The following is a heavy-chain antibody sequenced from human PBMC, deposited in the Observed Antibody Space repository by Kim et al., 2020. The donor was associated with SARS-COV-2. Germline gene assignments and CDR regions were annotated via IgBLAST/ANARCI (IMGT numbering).Heavy chain of an antibody. Sequence: ASVKVSCKASGYTFKTYPIHWLRQAPGQTLEWMGWVNAANDQTKYSQKFQGRITISRDTSANTAYMELRSLTTKDTAFYYCVRDTNPTVYDYWGQGTLVTVSS. CDR3: VRDTNPTVYDY. J-gene: IGHJ4*02. CDR2: VNAANDQT. D-gene: IGHD4-4*01. CDR1: GYTFKTYP. V-gene: IGHV1-3*01.